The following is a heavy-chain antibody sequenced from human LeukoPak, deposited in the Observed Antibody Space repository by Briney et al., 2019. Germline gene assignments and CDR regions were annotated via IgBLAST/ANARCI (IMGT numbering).Heavy chain of an antibody. CDR1: GFTFSAYW. J-gene: IGHJ4*02. CDR2: IKQDGSDK. Sequence: GRSLRLSCAASGFTFSAYWMSWVRQAPGKGLEWLANIKQDGSDKQYVDSVKGRFAISRDNAKTSVYLQMNSLRAEDTAVYYCVSTTRSSPFDNWGQGTLVTVSS. D-gene: IGHD1-1*01. CDR3: VSTTRSSPFDN. V-gene: IGHV3-7*01.